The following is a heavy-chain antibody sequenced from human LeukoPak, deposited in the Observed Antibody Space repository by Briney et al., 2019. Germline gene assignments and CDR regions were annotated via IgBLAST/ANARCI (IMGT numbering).Heavy chain of an antibody. CDR3: ARDGYSSSSFTPFDY. J-gene: IGHJ4*02. V-gene: IGHV1-69*01. D-gene: IGHD6-6*01. CDR1: GGTFSSYA. CDR2: IIPIFGTA. Sequence: ASVKVSCKASGGTFSSYAISWVRQAPGQGLEWMGGIIPIFGTANYAQKFQGRVTITADVSTSTAYMELSSLRSEDTAVYYCARDGYSSSSFTPFDYWGQGTLVTVSS.